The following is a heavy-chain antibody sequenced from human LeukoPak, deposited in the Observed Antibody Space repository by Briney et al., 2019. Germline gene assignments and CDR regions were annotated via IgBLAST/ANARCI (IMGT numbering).Heavy chain of an antibody. CDR1: GGSISSGGYY. CDR2: IYHSGST. Sequence: TLSLTCTVSGGSISSGGYYWSWIRQPPGKGLEWIGYIYHSGSTYYNPSLKSRVTISVDRSKNQFSLKLSSVTAADTAVHYCARGRQQLADAFDIWGQGTMVTVSS. J-gene: IGHJ3*02. D-gene: IGHD6-13*01. V-gene: IGHV4-30-2*01. CDR3: ARGRQQLADAFDI.